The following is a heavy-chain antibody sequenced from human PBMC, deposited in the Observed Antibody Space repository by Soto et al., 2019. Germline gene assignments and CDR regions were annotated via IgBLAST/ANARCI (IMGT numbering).Heavy chain of an antibody. CDR1: GYIFVDSY. CDR3: ARNPRFLEWLSTLGTFDY. Sequence: DSEKVSCKASGYIFVDSYIHWVLQAPGQGLEWLGWINPNTGVTFSEETFRDRVNLTSDSSLSTAYIDLRSLGSDDTAVYYCARNPRFLEWLSTLGTFDYWGQGTLVTVSS. J-gene: IGHJ4*02. CDR2: INPNTGVT. D-gene: IGHD3-3*01. V-gene: IGHV1-2*02.